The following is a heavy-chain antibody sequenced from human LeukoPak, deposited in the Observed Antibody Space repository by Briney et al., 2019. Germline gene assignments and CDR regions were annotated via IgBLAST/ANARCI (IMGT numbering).Heavy chain of an antibody. CDR1: GFNFSCYA. Sequence: GGSLSLFCAASGFNFSCYAMLRVRQAPGKGLEYVSAISSNGGSTYYANSVKGRFTISRDNSKNTLYLQMGSLRAEDMAVYYCARGNFDYRGQGTLVTVSS. J-gene: IGHJ4*02. V-gene: IGHV3-64*01. CDR2: ISSNGGST. CDR3: ARGNFDY.